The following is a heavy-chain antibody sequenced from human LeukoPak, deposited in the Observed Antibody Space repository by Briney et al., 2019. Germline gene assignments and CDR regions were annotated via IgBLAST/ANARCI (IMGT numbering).Heavy chain of an antibody. D-gene: IGHD2-15*01. Sequence: PGGSLRVSCAASGFTFSSYWMSWVRQAPGKGLEWVANIKQDGSEKYYVDSVKGRFTISRDNAKNSLYLQMNSLRAEDTAVYYCARERVGYCSGGSCYNYFDYWGQGTLVTVSS. CDR1: GFTFSSYW. J-gene: IGHJ4*02. V-gene: IGHV3-7*01. CDR2: IKQDGSEK. CDR3: ARERVGYCSGGSCYNYFDY.